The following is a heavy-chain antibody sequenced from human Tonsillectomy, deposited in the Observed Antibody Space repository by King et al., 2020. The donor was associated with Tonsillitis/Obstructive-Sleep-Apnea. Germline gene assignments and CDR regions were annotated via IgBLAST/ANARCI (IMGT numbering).Heavy chain of an antibody. CDR3: ATVRRIYSDSSDAYFDY. J-gene: IGHJ4*02. V-gene: IGHV3-23*04. CDR2: IYNSDGRT. Sequence: VQLVESGGDLVQPGGSLRLSCAASGFTFSNYATSWVRQAPGKVLEGVSTIYNSDGRTYYADSVKGRFTIARDNSKNTLYLQMNSLRAEDTAVYYCATVRRIYSDSSDAYFDYWGQGTLVTVSS. D-gene: IGHD3-22*01. CDR1: GFTFSNYA.